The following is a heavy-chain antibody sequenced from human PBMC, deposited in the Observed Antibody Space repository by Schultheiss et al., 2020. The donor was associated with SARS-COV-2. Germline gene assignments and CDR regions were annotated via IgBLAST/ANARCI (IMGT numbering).Heavy chain of an antibody. D-gene: IGHD1/OR15-1a*01. V-gene: IGHV3-30*18. CDR2: ISYDGSNK. CDR1: GFTFSSYG. CDR3: AKAPREHYYFDY. Sequence: GGSLILFCAASGFTFSSYGMHWVRQAPGKGLEWVAVISYDGSNKYYANSVKGRFTISRDNSKNTLYLQMNSLRAEDTAVYYCAKAPREHYYFDYWGQGTLVTVSS. J-gene: IGHJ4*02.